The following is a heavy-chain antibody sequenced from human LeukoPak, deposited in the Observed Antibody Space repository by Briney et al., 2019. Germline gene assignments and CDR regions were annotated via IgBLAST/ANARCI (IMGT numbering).Heavy chain of an antibody. J-gene: IGHJ4*02. D-gene: IGHD3-9*01. CDR2: IYYSGST. Sequence: PSETLSLTCTVSGGSISSSSYYWGWIRQPPGKGLEWIGSIYYSGSTYYNPSLKSRVTISVDTSKNQFSLKLSSVTAADTAVYYCASEYYDILTGHVVTAPATNYWGQGTLVTVSS. V-gene: IGHV4-39*01. CDR1: GGSISSSSYY. CDR3: ASEYYDILTGHVVTAPATNY.